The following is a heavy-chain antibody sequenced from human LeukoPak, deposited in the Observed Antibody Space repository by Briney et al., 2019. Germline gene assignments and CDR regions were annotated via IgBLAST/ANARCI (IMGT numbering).Heavy chain of an antibody. CDR1: GFTFSSYA. V-gene: IGHV3-23*01. CDR2: ISGSGGST. D-gene: IGHD5-12*01. Sequence: GGSLRLSCAASGFTFSSYAMRWVRQAPGKGREWVSAISGSGGSTYYADSGKGRFTIAGDNSKNTLYLQRNSLRAEDTAVYYCAKVGVDIVAMAVDYWGQGTLVTVSS. CDR3: AKVGVDIVAMAVDY. J-gene: IGHJ4*02.